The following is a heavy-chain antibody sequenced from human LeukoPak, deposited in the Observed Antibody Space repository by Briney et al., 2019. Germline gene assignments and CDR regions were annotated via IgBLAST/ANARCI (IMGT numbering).Heavy chain of an antibody. D-gene: IGHD3-10*01. J-gene: IGHJ4*02. V-gene: IGHV3-13*01. Sequence: GGSLRLSCAASGFTFSNYDMHWVRLATGKGLEWVSAIGTAGDTYYSGSVKGRFTISRENAKNSLYLQMNSLKAGDTAVYYCARGGWFGELLRPFDYWGQGSLVAVSS. CDR2: IGTAGDT. CDR1: GFTFSNYD. CDR3: ARGGWFGELLRPFDY.